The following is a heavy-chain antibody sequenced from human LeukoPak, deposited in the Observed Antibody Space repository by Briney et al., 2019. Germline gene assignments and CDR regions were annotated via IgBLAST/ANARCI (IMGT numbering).Heavy chain of an antibody. CDR2: VYYTGST. Sequence: SETLSLTCTVSGGSISSGGYYWSWIRQPPGKGLEWIGYVYYTGSTYYNPSLKSRVTISVDTSKSQFSLELTSVTAADTAIYYCAKVRDCGGDCSAFDYWGQGTLVTVSS. CDR1: GGSISSGGYY. J-gene: IGHJ4*02. V-gene: IGHV4-30-4*01. D-gene: IGHD2-21*02. CDR3: AKVRDCGGDCSAFDY.